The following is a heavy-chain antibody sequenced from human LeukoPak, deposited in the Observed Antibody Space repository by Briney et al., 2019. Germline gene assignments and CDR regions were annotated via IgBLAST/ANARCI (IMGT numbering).Heavy chain of an antibody. J-gene: IGHJ5*02. CDR2: ISGSGDST. Sequence: GGSLRLSCAASGFTFSSYAMSWVRQAPGKGLEGVSAISGSGDSTYYAASVKGRFTISRDNSKNTLYLQMNSLRAEDTAVYYCGVDIVVVPGAPNWFDPWGQGTLVTVSS. D-gene: IGHD2-2*01. CDR1: GFTFSSYA. CDR3: GVDIVVVPGAPNWFDP. V-gene: IGHV3-23*01.